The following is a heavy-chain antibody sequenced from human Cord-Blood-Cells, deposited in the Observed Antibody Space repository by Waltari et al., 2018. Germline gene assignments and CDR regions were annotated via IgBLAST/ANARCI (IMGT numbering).Heavy chain of an antibody. V-gene: IGHV4-38-2*01. Sequence: QVQLQESGPGLVKPSETLSLTCAVSGYSISSGYYWGWIRQPPGKGLEWIGSIYHSGSTYYNPSLKSRVTISVDTSKNQFSLKLSSVIAADTAVYYCARAGEHYYYYGMDVWGQGTTVTVSS. CDR3: ARAGEHYYYYGMDV. D-gene: IGHD7-27*01. J-gene: IGHJ6*02. CDR2: IYHSGST. CDR1: GYSISSGYY.